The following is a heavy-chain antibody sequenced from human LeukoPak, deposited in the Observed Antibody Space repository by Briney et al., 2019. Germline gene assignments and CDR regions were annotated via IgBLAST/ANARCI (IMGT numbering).Heavy chain of an antibody. J-gene: IGHJ2*01. CDR2: VSYAASST. Sequence: GGSLRLSCASSGFTFSSYAMTWVRQAPGKGLEWVSTVSYAASSTYYADSVRGRFTISRDNSKNTLFLYMDNLRAEDTAVYYCAKPVGLEAPTASRYFDLWGRGTQVTVSS. CDR3: AKPVGLEAPTASRYFDL. D-gene: IGHD2-2*01. V-gene: IGHV3-23*01. CDR1: GFTFSSYA.